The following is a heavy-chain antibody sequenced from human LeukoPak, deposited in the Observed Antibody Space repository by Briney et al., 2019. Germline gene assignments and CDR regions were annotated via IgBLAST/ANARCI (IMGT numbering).Heavy chain of an antibody. CDR3: AREGVVVSAAVDY. CDR1: GFSFSTYD. J-gene: IGHJ4*02. Sequence: GGSLRLSCAASGFSFSTYDMDWARQAPGKGLEWISYISTSSGTIYYADSVKGRFTISRDNAKNSLYLQMNSLRAEDTAVYYCAREGVVVSAAVDYWGQGTLVTVSS. V-gene: IGHV3-48*01. D-gene: IGHD2-2*01. CDR2: ISTSSGTI.